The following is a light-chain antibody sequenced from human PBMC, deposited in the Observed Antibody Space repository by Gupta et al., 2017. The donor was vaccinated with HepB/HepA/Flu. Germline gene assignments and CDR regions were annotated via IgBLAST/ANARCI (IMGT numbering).Light chain of an antibody. CDR1: QSVGTN. CDR2: GVS. V-gene: IGKV3-15*01. CDR3: QQYNNWPPFT. J-gene: IGKJ2*01. Sequence: EIMMTQSPATLSVSPGERATLSCRASQSVGTNLAWYQQKPGQYPRLLIYGVSTRATGIPARFSGSGSGTEFTLTISSLQSEDFAIYHCQQYNNWPPFTFGQGTKLEI.